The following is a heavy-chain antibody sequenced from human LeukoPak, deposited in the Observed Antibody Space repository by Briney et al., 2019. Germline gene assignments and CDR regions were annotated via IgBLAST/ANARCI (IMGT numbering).Heavy chain of an antibody. J-gene: IGHJ4*02. CDR3: AKDGGEYYFDY. CDR2: ISWNSGSI. D-gene: IGHD3-16*01. Sequence: GGSLRLSCAASGFTFSSYWMHWVRQAPGKGLEWVSGISWNSGSIGYADSVKGRFTISRDNAKNSLYLQMNSLRAEDMALYYCAKDGGEYYFDYWGQGTLVTVSS. V-gene: IGHV3-9*03. CDR1: GFTFSSYW.